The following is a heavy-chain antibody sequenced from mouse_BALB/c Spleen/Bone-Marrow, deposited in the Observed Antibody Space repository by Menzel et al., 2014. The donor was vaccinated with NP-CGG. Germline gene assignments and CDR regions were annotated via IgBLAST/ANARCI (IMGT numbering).Heavy chain of an antibody. CDR3: AFGNYDFDY. J-gene: IGHJ2*01. CDR1: GYAFSSYW. Sequence: VQLQQSGAELVRPGSSVKISCKASGYAFSSYWMNWVRQRPGQGLEWIGQIYPGDGDTNYSGKFKGKATLTADESSSTAYMQLSSLTSEDSAVYFCAFGNYDFDYWGQGTTLTVSS. CDR2: IYPGDGDT. V-gene: IGHV1-80*01. D-gene: IGHD2-1*01.